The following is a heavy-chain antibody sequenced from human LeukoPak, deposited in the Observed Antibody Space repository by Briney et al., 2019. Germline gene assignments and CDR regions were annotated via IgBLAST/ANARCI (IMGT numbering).Heavy chain of an antibody. Sequence: GESLQISCKGSGYSFTSYWIGWVRQMPGKGLEWMGIIYPRDSDTRYSPSFQRQVTISADKSISTAYLQWSSLKASDTAMYYCARQSYSGSIDYSGQGPLYSVSS. CDR2: IYPRDSDT. CDR3: ARQSYSGSIDY. V-gene: IGHV5-51*01. D-gene: IGHD1-26*01. J-gene: IGHJ4*02. CDR1: GYSFTSYW.